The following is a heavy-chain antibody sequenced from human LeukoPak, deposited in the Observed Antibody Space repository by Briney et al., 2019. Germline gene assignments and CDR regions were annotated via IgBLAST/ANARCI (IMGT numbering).Heavy chain of an antibody. V-gene: IGHV4-30-2*01. Sequence: SETLSLTCTVSGGSTSSGGYYWSWIRQPPGKGLEWIGYIYHSGSTYYNPSLKSRVTISVDRSKNQFSLKLSSVTAADTAVYYCARDRGDGYNFGYWGQGTLVTVSS. D-gene: IGHD5-24*01. CDR3: ARDRGDGYNFGY. J-gene: IGHJ4*02. CDR1: GGSTSSGGYY. CDR2: IYHSGST.